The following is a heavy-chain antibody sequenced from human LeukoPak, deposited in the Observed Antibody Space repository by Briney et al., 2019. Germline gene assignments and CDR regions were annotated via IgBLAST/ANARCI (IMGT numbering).Heavy chain of an antibody. CDR3: SGSPTPNWFDP. Sequence: ASVKVSCKASGYTFTSYGISWVRQAPGQGLEWMGWISAYDGNTNYAQKLQGRVTMTTDTSTSTAYMELRSLRSDDTAVYYCSGSPTPNWFDPWGQGTLVTASS. CDR1: GYTFTSYG. V-gene: IGHV1-18*01. D-gene: IGHD6-6*01. J-gene: IGHJ5*02. CDR2: ISAYDGNT.